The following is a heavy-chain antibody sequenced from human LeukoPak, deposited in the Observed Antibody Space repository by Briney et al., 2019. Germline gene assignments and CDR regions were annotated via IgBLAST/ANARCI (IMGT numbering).Heavy chain of an antibody. CDR1: GFTFSNYS. J-gene: IGHJ6*03. CDR3: AKSGASPLYHMDV. V-gene: IGHV3-23*01. Sequence: PGGSLRLSCAASGFTFSNYSMNWVRQAPGKGLEWVSGITGSDTTAYHAGSVRGRFTISRDDSKNTLYLQMSSLRVDDTAIYYCAKSGASPLYHMDVWGRGATVTVSS. CDR2: ITGSDTTA. D-gene: IGHD1-26*01.